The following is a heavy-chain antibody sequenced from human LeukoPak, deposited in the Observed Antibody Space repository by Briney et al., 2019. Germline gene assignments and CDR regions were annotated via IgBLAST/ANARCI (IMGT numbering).Heavy chain of an antibody. CDR2: INPAGSET. Sequence: PGGSLRLSCAASGFSFNAYWMAWVRQAPGTGLEWVANINPAGSETFHVDPVKGRFSISRDHAKNLVYLQTNSLRAEDTAVYYCATFGLVAALDLWGQGTLVTVSS. V-gene: IGHV3-7*01. D-gene: IGHD5-12*01. CDR3: ATFGLVAALDL. J-gene: IGHJ4*02. CDR1: GFSFNAYW.